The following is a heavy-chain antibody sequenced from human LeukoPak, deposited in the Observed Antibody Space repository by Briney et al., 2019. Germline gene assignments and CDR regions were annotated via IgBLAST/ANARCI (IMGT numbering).Heavy chain of an antibody. V-gene: IGHV1-2*04. CDR1: GYTFTGYY. Sequence: ASVKVSCKASGYTFTGYYMHWVRQAPGQGLEWMGWINPNSGGTNYAQKFQGWVTMTRDTSISTAYMELSRLRSDDTAVYYCARDPGIAAAGGMNYFDYWGQGTLVTVSS. D-gene: IGHD6-13*01. CDR3: ARDPGIAAAGGMNYFDY. CDR2: INPNSGGT. J-gene: IGHJ4*02.